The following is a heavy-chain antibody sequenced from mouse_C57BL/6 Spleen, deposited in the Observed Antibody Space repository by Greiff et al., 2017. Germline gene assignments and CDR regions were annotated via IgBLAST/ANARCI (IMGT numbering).Heavy chain of an antibody. D-gene: IGHD1-1*01. Sequence: ESGPGLVKPSQSLSLTCSVTGYSITSAYYWNWIRQFPGNKLEWIGYISYNGSNNSNPSLKNRISITRDTSKNQFVLKLNSVTTEDTAKYYCARITTVVTFDYWGQGTTLTVSS. CDR1: GYSITSAYY. CDR2: ISYNGSN. CDR3: ARITTVVTFDY. J-gene: IGHJ2*01. V-gene: IGHV3-6*01.